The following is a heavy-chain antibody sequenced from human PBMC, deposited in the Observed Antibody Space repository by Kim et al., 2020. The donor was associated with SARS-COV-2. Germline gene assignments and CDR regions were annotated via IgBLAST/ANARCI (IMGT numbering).Heavy chain of an antibody. CDR2: ISYDGSNK. V-gene: IGHV3-30*04. J-gene: IGHJ6*02. D-gene: IGHD3-10*01. CDR1: GFTFSSYA. CDR3: ARDRAWYGSGSYYNAYYYYGMDV. Sequence: GGSLRLSCAASGFTFSSYAMHWVRQAPGKGLEWVAVISYDGSNKYYADSVKGRFTISRDNSKNTLYLQMNSLRAEDTAVYYCARDRAWYGSGSYYNAYYYYGMDVWGQGTTVTVSS.